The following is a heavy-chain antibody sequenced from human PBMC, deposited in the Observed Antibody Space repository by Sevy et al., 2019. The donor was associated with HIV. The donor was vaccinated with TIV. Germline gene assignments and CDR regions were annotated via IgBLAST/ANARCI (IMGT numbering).Heavy chain of an antibody. D-gene: IGHD2-15*01. J-gene: IGHJ4*01. Sequence: ASVKVSCEASGYTFSTYGINWVRQAPGQGLEWMGWINTFTGDTNYLQKLQDRVTMTKDTLTSTVYMELRSLRSDDTAVYYCARRYCSGCRCYPGGYWGHGTLVTVSS. CDR1: GYTFSTYG. CDR3: ARRYCSGCRCYPGGY. CDR2: INTFTGDT. V-gene: IGHV1-18*01.